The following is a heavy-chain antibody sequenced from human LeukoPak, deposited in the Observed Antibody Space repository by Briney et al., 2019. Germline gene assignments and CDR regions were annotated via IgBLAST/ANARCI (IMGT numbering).Heavy chain of an antibody. J-gene: IGHJ4*02. CDR1: GGSISSYY. CDR3: ASESRYFDWSEGHY. D-gene: IGHD3-9*01. V-gene: IGHV4-59*12. Sequence: PAETLSLTCTVSGGSISSYYWSWIRQPPGKGLEWIGYIYYTGSTNYNPSLKSRVTISGDTSKNHLSLKLSSVTAADTAVYYCASESRYFDWSEGHYWGQGSLVTVSS. CDR2: IYYTGST.